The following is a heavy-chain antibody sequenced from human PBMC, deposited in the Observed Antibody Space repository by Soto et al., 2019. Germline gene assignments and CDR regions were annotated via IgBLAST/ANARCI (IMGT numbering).Heavy chain of an antibody. CDR2: IFSNDEK. CDR3: ARTSIAVAGTGWFDP. D-gene: IGHD6-19*01. V-gene: IGHV2-26*01. J-gene: IGHJ5*02. Sequence: QVTLKESGPVLVKPTETLTLTCTVSGFSLSNARMGVSWIRQPPGKALEWLAHIFSNDEKSYSTSLKSRLTIXXDXSXXQVVLTMTNMDPVDTATYYCARTSIAVAGTGWFDPWGQGTLVTVSS. CDR1: GFSLSNARMG.